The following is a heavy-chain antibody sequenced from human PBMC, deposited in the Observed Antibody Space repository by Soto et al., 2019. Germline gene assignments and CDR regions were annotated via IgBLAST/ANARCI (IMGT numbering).Heavy chain of an antibody. D-gene: IGHD6-19*01. CDR2: IYSGGST. CDR1: GFTVSSNY. CDR3: ARAPYSSGWYAGYYYYYYMDV. V-gene: IGHV3-66*01. Sequence: GGSLRLSCAASGFTVSSNYMSWVRQAPGKGLEWVSVIYSGGSTYYADSVKGRFTISRDNSKNTLYLQMNSLRAEDTAVYYCARAPYSSGWYAGYYYYYYMDVWGKGTTVTVSS. J-gene: IGHJ6*03.